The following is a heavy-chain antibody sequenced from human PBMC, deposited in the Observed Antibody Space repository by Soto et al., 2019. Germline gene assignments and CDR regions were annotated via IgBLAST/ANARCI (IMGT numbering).Heavy chain of an antibody. Sequence: GSLRLSCAASGFTFSNYAVTWVRQAPGRGLEWVSTISGSGGSTYYADSVKGRFTISRDNSKNTLYLQMNSLRAEDTAVYYCAKDQGSSWYEIDYWGQGTLVTVSS. V-gene: IGHV3-23*01. CDR1: GFTFSNYA. CDR2: ISGSGGST. J-gene: IGHJ4*02. D-gene: IGHD6-13*01. CDR3: AKDQGSSWYEIDY.